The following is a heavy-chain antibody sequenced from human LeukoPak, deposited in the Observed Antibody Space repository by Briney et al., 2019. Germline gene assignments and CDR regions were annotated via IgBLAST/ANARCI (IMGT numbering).Heavy chain of an antibody. CDR3: ARAREQWELLPGY. CDR2: IYSDNT. CDR1: GFTVSSNS. J-gene: IGHJ4*02. Sequence: GGSLRLSCTVSGFTVSSNSMSWVRQAPGKGLEWVSFIYSDNTHYSDSVKGRFTISRDNAKNSLYLQMNSLRAEDTAVYYCARAREQWELLPGYWGQGTLVTVSS. V-gene: IGHV3-53*01. D-gene: IGHD1-26*01.